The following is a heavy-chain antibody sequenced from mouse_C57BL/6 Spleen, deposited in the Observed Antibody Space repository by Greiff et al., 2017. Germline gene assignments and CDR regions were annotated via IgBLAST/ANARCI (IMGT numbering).Heavy chain of an antibody. CDR1: GFTFSSYA. Sequence: EVKLMESGEGLVKPGGSLKLSCAASGFTFSSYAMSWVRQTPEKRLEWVAYISSGGDYIYYADTVKGRFTISRDNARNTLYLQMSSLKSEDTAMYYCTRDDDGFLFAYWGQGTLVTVSA. D-gene: IGHD2-3*01. J-gene: IGHJ3*01. CDR3: TRDDDGFLFAY. CDR2: ISSGGDYI. V-gene: IGHV5-9-1*02.